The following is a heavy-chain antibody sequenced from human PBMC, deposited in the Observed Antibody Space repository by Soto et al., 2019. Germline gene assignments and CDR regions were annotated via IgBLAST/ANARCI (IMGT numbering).Heavy chain of an antibody. CDR2: SSNSGTFS. D-gene: IGHD1-7*01. Sequence: GGSLRLSCAASGFTFSDYYISWIRQAPGKGLEWISYSSNSGTFSRYADSVKGRFSISRDNTKNLLYLQMNSLRAEDTAVYYCERSGANYNRLDYWGQGTPVTVSS. CDR3: ERSGANYNRLDY. J-gene: IGHJ4*02. CDR1: GFTFSDYY. V-gene: IGHV3-11*06.